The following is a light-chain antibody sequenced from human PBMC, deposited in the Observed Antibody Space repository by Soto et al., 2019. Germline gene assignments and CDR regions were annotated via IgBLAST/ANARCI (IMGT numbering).Light chain of an antibody. CDR1: QSVANY. V-gene: IGKV3-11*01. J-gene: IGKJ4*01. CDR2: DSS. CDR3: QQRGSWPPLT. Sequence: EVVLTQSPATLSLSPGERATLSCRASQSVANYIAWYQKRPGQSPRLLIYDSSNRATGIPARFTGSGSGTDFTLTISSLEPEDFAVYYCQQRGSWPPLTFGGGTKAEIK.